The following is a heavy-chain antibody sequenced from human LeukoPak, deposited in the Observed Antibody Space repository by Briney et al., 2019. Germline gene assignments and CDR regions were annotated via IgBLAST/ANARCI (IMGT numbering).Heavy chain of an antibody. CDR3: ARDPPLVGATTGYFDY. Sequence: ASVKVSCKASGYTFTSYYMHWVRQAPGQGLEGMGIINPSGGSTSYAQKFQGRVTMTRDTSTSTVYMELSSLRSEDTAVYYCARDPPLVGATTGYFDYWGQGTLVTVSS. CDR2: INPSGGST. CDR1: GYTFTSYY. V-gene: IGHV1-46*01. D-gene: IGHD1-26*01. J-gene: IGHJ4*02.